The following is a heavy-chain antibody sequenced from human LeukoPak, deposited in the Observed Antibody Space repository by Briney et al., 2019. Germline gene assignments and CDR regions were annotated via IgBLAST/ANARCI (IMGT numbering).Heavy chain of an antibody. Sequence: ASVKVSCKASGYTFTNYYMHWVRQAPGQGLEWMGIINPSGGSTSYAQKFQGRVTMTRDTSKNQFSLKLSSVTAADTAVYYCARGDDSSGWGVSLYFDYWGQGTLVTVSS. J-gene: IGHJ4*02. CDR3: ARGDDSSGWGVSLYFDY. CDR2: INPSGGST. CDR1: GYTFTNYY. V-gene: IGHV1-46*01. D-gene: IGHD3-22*01.